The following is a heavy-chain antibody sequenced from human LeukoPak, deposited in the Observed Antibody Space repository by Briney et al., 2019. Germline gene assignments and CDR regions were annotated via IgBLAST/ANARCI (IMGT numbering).Heavy chain of an antibody. Sequence: GGSLRLSCAASGFTFKNYAMSWVRQTPGKGLEWVSSIGENGANPHYADSVKGRFTIFRDDSHNTLYLQMNSLKAEDTAVYFCAKHYVDCWGQGTLVTGSS. CDR3: AKHYVDC. J-gene: IGHJ4*02. CDR2: IGENGANP. CDR1: GFTFKNYA. V-gene: IGHV3-23*01.